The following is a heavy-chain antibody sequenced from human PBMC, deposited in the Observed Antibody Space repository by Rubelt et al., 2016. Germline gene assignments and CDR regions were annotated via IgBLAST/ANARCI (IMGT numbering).Heavy chain of an antibody. CDR1: GYTFTSYG. CDR3: ARDSGSPRGGGHDY. Sequence: QVQLVQSGAEVKKPGASVKVSCKASGYTFTSYGISWVRQAPGQGLEWLGWISPYNGTTNDAQKLQGRVTRTTETSTGTAYRELRSLRSDDTAVYYCARDSGSPRGGGHDYWGQGTLVTVSS. CDR2: ISPYNGTT. V-gene: IGHV1-18*01. D-gene: IGHD1-26*01. J-gene: IGHJ4*02.